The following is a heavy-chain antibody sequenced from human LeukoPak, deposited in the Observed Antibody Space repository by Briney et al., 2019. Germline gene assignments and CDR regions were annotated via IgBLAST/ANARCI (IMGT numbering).Heavy chain of an antibody. CDR1: GFTFSSYW. Sequence: GGSLRLSCAASGFTFSSYWMHWVRQAPGKGLEWVSCISTSSNYIYYADSVKGRFTVSRDNAKNSLYLQMNSLRAEDTAVYYCARDRERVATAGTLFTDWGQGTLVTVSS. V-gene: IGHV3-21*01. J-gene: IGHJ4*02. CDR3: ARDRERVATAGTLFTD. D-gene: IGHD6-13*01. CDR2: ISTSSNYI.